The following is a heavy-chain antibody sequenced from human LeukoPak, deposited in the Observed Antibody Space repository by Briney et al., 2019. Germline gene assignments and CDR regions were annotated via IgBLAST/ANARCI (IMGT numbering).Heavy chain of an antibody. CDR3: AKAGGSSWYLDY. D-gene: IGHD6-13*01. J-gene: IGHJ4*02. CDR2: ISSSGRTI. V-gene: IGHV3-48*04. CDR1: GFTFSSYS. Sequence: GGSLRLSCAASGFTFSSYSMNWVRQAPGKGLEWLSYISSSGRTIYYADSVKGRFTISRDNAKNSLYLQMNSLRAEDMALYYCAKAGGSSWYLDYWGQGTLVTVSS.